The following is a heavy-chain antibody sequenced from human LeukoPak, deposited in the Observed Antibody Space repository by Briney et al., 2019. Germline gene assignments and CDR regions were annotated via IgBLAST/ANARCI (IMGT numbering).Heavy chain of an antibody. CDR2: IYYSGST. D-gene: IGHD3-10*01. CDR3: ASTMVREWYFDY. Sequence: PSETLSLTCTVSGGSISSYYWSWIRQPPGKGLEWIGYIYYSGSTNYNPSLKSRVSISVDTSKNQFSLKLSSVTAADTAVYYCASTMVREWYFDYWGQGTLVTVSS. CDR1: GGSISSYY. J-gene: IGHJ4*02. V-gene: IGHV4-59*01.